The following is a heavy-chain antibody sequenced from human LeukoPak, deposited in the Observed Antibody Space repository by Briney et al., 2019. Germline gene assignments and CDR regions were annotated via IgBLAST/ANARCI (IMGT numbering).Heavy chain of an antibody. V-gene: IGHV1-24*01. D-gene: IGHD2-15*01. J-gene: IGHJ5*02. CDR2: FDPEDGET. CDR3: ATENGRYCSGGSCYSKGLFDP. CDR1: GYTLTELS. Sequence: ASVKVSCKVSGYTLTELSMHWVRQAPGKGLEWMGGFDPEDGETIYAQKFQGRVTMTGDTSTDTAYMELSSLRSEDTAVYYCATENGRYCSGGSCYSKGLFDPWGQGTLVTVSS.